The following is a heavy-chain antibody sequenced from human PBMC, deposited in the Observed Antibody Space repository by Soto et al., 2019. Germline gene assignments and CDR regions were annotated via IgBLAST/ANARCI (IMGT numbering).Heavy chain of an antibody. CDR1: GFICSSYD. J-gene: IGHJ3*02. V-gene: IGHV3-23*01. D-gene: IGHD2-8*02. CDR3: AKATATGGGAFDI. Sequence: GGSLRLSCAASGFICSSYDMSWVRQAPGKGLEWVSTILVGGSTHYPDSVKGRFTISRDNSKNTVFLQMNSLTAGDTAVYYCAKATATGGGAFDICGQGTMVTGS. CDR2: ILVGGST.